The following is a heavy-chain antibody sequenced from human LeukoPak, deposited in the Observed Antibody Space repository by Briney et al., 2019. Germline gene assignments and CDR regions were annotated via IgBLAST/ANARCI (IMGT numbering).Heavy chain of an antibody. CDR1: GGSFSGYY. CDR2: IYYSGST. CDR3: VVLRYFDWFFY. D-gene: IGHD3-9*01. J-gene: IGHJ4*02. Sequence: SETLSLTCAVYGGSFSGYYWGWIRQPPGKGLEWIGSIYYSGSTYYNPSLKSRVTISVDTSKDQFSLKLSSVTAADTAVYYCVVLRYFDWFFYWGQGTLVTVSS. V-gene: IGHV4-39*01.